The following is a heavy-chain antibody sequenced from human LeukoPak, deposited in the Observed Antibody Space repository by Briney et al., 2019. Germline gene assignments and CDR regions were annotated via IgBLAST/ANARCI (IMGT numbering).Heavy chain of an antibody. D-gene: IGHD3-22*01. V-gene: IGHV1-2*02. CDR1: GYTFTGYY. J-gene: IGHJ5*02. CDR2: INPNSGRT. CDR3: AREVMIVVVSQFDP. Sequence: ASVKVSCKASGYTFTGYYMNWVRQAPGQGLEWMGWINPNSGRTNYAHNFQGRVTLTRDPSISTAYMELSRLRSDDTAVYYCAREVMIVVVSQFDPWGQGTLVTVSS.